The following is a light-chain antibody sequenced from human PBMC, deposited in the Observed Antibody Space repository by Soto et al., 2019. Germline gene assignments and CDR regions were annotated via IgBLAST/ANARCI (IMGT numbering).Light chain of an antibody. CDR2: DAS. J-gene: IGKJ4*01. CDR3: QQRSVLPIT. V-gene: IGKV3-11*01. CDR1: QTVGKD. Sequence: IVLTQSPATLSLSPGERASLSCRASQTVGKDLAWYQVRPGQAPRLLIFDASTRATGVSPRFSGSRSGSGFLLSISSLDPEDFVLYDCQQRSVLPITFGGGTSVLIK.